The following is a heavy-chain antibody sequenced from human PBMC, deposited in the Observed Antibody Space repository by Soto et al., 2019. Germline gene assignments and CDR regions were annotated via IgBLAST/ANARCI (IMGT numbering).Heavy chain of an antibody. Sequence: KSXETLCLTGPVSGASIRSYYWTWIRQPPGKGLEWLGYIFYSGSTFYNPSLKSRVTISIHTSKSQFSLQLTSVTAADTAVYYCARGAADTAMVDSWGQGTLVTVSS. CDR1: GASIRSYY. V-gene: IGHV4-59*01. CDR3: ARGAADTAMVDS. CDR2: IFYSGST. D-gene: IGHD5-18*01. J-gene: IGHJ4*02.